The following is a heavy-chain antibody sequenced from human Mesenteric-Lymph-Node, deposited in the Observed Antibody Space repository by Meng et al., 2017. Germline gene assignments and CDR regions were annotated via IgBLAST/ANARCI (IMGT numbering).Heavy chain of an antibody. Sequence: GGSLRLSCAASGFRFSDSGMHWFRQTPGKGLEWVAVMWFDDTYSYYADSVKGRFTVSRDNAKNTLYLQMNSLRVEDSALYYCAKDGDIGFTDFDYWGQGTLVTVSS. CDR2: MWFDDTYS. J-gene: IGHJ4*02. V-gene: IGHV3-30*02. CDR3: AKDGDIGFTDFDY. CDR1: GFRFSDSG. D-gene: IGHD7-27*01.